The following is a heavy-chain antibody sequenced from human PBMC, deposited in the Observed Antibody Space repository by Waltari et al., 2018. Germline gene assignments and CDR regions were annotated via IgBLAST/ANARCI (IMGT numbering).Heavy chain of an antibody. CDR1: GLTVSRNY. V-gene: IGHV3-53*01. J-gene: IGHJ5*02. CDR2: IYSGGST. D-gene: IGHD5-12*01. Sequence: EVQLVESGGGLIQPGGSLRLSCAASGLTVSRNYMTWVRQAPGKGLEWVSVIYSGGSTYYADSVKGRFTISRDNSKNTLYLQMNSLRAEDTAVYYCAKQAYNGYGAGFDPWGQGTLVTVSS. CDR3: AKQAYNGYGAGFDP.